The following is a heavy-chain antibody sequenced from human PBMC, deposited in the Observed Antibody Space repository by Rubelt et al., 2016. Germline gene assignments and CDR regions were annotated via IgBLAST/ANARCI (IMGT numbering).Heavy chain of an antibody. D-gene: IGHD6-25*01. V-gene: IGHV3-33*03. J-gene: IGHJ4*02. CDR2: IRYDGSNK. CDR3: AKEQAAAAGDYFDT. Sequence: GLEWVANIRYDGSNKYYADSVKGRFTISRDNTKNTLFLQMNSLRADDTAVYFCAKEQAAAAGDYFDTWGQGTLVTVSS.